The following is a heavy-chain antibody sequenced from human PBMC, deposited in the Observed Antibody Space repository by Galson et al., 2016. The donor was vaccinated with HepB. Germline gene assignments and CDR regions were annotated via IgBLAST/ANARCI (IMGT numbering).Heavy chain of an antibody. J-gene: IGHJ4*02. CDR1: GGTFSTYA. CDR2: IIPILGTP. Sequence: SVKVSCKAPGGTFSTYAFNWVRQAPGQGLEWMGGIIPILGTPNYAQNFQGRVTITADESTSTAYMELSSLRSEDTAVYYCARDGGGIGTSDFDYWGQGTLGTVLS. V-gene: IGHV1-69*13. CDR3: ARDGGGIGTSDFDY. D-gene: IGHD4-23*01.